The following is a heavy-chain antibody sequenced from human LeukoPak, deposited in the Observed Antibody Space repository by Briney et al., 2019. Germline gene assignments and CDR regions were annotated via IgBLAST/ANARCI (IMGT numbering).Heavy chain of an antibody. CDR1: GFTFSSYW. D-gene: IGHD1-26*01. CDR3: ARVGGSNAFDI. J-gene: IGHJ3*02. Sequence: GRSLRLSCAASGFTFSSYWVHWVRQAPGKGLVWVSPINSDGSSTSYADSVKGRFTISRDNAKNTLSLQMNSLRAEDTAVYYCARVGGSNAFDIWGQGTMVIVSS. CDR2: INSDGSST. V-gene: IGHV3-74*01.